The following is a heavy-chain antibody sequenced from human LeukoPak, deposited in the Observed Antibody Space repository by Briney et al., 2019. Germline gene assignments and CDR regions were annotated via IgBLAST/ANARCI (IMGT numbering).Heavy chain of an antibody. V-gene: IGHV3-15*01. J-gene: IGHJ4*02. CDR1: GLTVSDAW. CDR3: ARDSRITMIMGYEDY. D-gene: IGHD3-22*01. CDR2: VKSIQRGGTT. Sequence: PGGSLRLSCQVSGLTVSDAWMSWVRQVPGKGLEWLGHVKSIQRGGTTDYAAPVKGRFSISRDDSKNMVSMHMNSLRAEDTAIYYCARDSRITMIMGYEDYWGQGTLVTVSS.